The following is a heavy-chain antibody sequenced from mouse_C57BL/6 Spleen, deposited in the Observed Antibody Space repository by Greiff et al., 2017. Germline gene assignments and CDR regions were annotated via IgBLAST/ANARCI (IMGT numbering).Heavy chain of an antibody. D-gene: IGHD2-4*01. J-gene: IGHJ4*01. V-gene: IGHV1-80*01. CDR2: IYPGDGGT. CDR1: GYAFSSYW. CDR3: SREITGAMDY. Sequence: VQLQQSGAELVKPGASVKISCKASGYAFSSYWLHWVKQRPGKGLEWIGQIYPGDGGTNYNGKFKGKATLTADKSSSTAYMLLSSLTSEDSAVYFCSREITGAMDYWGQGTSVTVSS.